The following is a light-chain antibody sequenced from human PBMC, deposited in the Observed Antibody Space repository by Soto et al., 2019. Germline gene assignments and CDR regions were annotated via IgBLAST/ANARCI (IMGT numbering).Light chain of an antibody. CDR2: DAT. Sequence: IQMTQYPSTLSASVGDRVTITCRASHNIERWMDWYQQKRGRAPSLLIIDATTLHSGVPSRFSCGGSGTEFTLTINGLQPDDLANYYCQQFSKSSTFGHGTKVEL. V-gene: IGKV1-5*01. CDR1: HNIERW. CDR3: QQFSKSST. J-gene: IGKJ1*01.